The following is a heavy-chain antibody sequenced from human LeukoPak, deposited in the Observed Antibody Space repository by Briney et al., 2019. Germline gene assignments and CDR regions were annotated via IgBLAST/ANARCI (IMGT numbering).Heavy chain of an antibody. Sequence: GGSLRLSCAASGFTSNDYDMSWVRQAPGRGLEWVSTISVRGGRIYYAESVKGRFTISRDNSKNTVYLQMNSLRAEDTAVYYCAKLARYNWNSKYYFDYWGQGTLVTVSS. CDR1: GFTSNDYD. J-gene: IGHJ4*02. CDR2: ISVRGGRI. D-gene: IGHD1-7*01. V-gene: IGHV3-23*01. CDR3: AKLARYNWNSKYYFDY.